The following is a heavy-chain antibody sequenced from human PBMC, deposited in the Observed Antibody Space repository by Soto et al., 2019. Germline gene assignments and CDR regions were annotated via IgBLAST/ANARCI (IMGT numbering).Heavy chain of an antibody. CDR3: GRGWGYHFVI. V-gene: IGHV3-7*01. CDR2: IKHDGSES. Sequence: EVQLVESGGGLVQPGGSLRLSCTASGFTFNTYWMTWVRQAPGKGLEWVASIKHDGSESWYVDSVEGRFIAPRDNAKNSWFPQRDSPRAGSMVVNCCGRGWGYHFVIGGQGPLVPAPS. J-gene: IGHJ4*02. D-gene: IGHD2-21*01. CDR1: GFTFNTYW.